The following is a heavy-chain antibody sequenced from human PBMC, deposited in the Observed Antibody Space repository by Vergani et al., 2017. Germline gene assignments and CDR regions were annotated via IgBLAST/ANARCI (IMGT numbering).Heavy chain of an antibody. V-gene: IGHV4-59*12. CDR2: IYYSGST. Sequence: QVRLQESGPGLVKPSETLSLTCTVSGGSISSYYWSWIRQPPGKGLEWIGYIYYSGSTYYNPSLKSRVTISVDTSKNQFSLKLSSVTAADTAVYYCARGSPPTYYDFWSGYRYFDYWGQGTLVTVSS. CDR1: GGSISSYY. J-gene: IGHJ4*02. D-gene: IGHD3-3*01. CDR3: ARGSPPTYYDFWSGYRYFDY.